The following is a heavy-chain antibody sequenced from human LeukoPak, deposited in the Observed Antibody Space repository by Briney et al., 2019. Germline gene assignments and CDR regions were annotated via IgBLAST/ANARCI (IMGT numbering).Heavy chain of an antibody. CDR1: GFTFNNYE. CDR2: IDTTGTNI. J-gene: IGHJ4*02. D-gene: IGHD2-2*01. Sequence: GGSLRLSCAASGFTFNNYEMNWVRQTPGEGLEWISYIDTTGTNIYYTDSVKGRFTISRDTAKNSLSLQMNSLRADDTAVYYCAGDFKGYADYWGQGTLVTVSS. V-gene: IGHV3-48*03. CDR3: AGDFKGYADY.